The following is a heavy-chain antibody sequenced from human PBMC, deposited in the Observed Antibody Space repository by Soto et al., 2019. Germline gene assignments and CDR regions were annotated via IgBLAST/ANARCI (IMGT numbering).Heavy chain of an antibody. J-gene: IGHJ4*02. Sequence: QLKLQESGPGLVKPAETLSLTCTVSGGSISSSDYWWGWIRQPPGKRLEWIGSIYYTGSTYYNPSIKSRVIISVATSKNQFSLRLSSVTAAFTAVYYCARQRGRGSWSLEHRGQGTLVTVSS. D-gene: IGHD6-13*01. CDR2: IYYTGST. CDR3: ARQRGRGSWSLEH. V-gene: IGHV4-39*01. CDR1: GGSISSSDYW.